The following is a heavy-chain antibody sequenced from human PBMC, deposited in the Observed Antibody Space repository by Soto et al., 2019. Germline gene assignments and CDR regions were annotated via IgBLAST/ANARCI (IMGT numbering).Heavy chain of an antibody. V-gene: IGHV3-23*01. CDR3: ARSTTGTIRSFDY. CDR1: GFTFSSYA. Sequence: PGGSLRLSCAASGFTFSSYAMSWVRQAPGKGLEWVSAISASGGSTYCADSVKGRFAISRDNSQNTLYLQMSSLRAEDTAVYYCARSTTGTIRSFDYWGQGTLVTVSS. D-gene: IGHD1-1*01. J-gene: IGHJ4*02. CDR2: ISASGGST.